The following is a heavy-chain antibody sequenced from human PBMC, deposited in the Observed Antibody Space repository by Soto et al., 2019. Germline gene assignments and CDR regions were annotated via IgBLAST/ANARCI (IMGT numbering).Heavy chain of an antibody. CDR1: GYTFTSYG. Sequence: ASVKVSCKASGYTFTSYGISWVLQAPGQGLEWMGWISAYNGNTNYAQKLQGRVTMTTDTSTSTAYMELRSLRSDDTAVYYCAREVAAAGPYYYYGMDVWGQGTTVTVSS. CDR2: ISAYNGNT. CDR3: AREVAAAGPYYYYGMDV. J-gene: IGHJ6*02. D-gene: IGHD6-13*01. V-gene: IGHV1-18*01.